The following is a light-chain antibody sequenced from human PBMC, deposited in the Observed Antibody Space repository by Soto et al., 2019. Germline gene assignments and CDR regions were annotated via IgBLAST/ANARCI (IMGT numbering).Light chain of an antibody. Sequence: EIVLTQSPGTLSLSPGERATLSCRASQSVSSSWLAWYQQKPGQAPRLLIYGASSRAPGIPDRFSGSGSGTDFTLTISRLEPEDFAVYYCQQYGSSPPWTFGQGTKVEIK. V-gene: IGKV3-20*01. CDR2: GAS. CDR3: QQYGSSPPWT. J-gene: IGKJ1*01. CDR1: QSVSSSW.